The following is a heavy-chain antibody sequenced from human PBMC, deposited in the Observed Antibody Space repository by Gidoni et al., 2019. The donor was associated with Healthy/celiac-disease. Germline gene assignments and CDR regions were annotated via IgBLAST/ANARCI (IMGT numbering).Heavy chain of an antibody. Sequence: QVQLQQWGAGLLQPSATLSLTCAVYGGSFSGYYWSWIRQPPGKGLEWIGEINHSGSTNYNPSLKSRVTISVDTSKNQFSLKLSSVTAADTAVYYCARVPRGVVPAATFDYWGQGTLVTVSS. D-gene: IGHD2-2*01. V-gene: IGHV4-34*01. CDR3: ARVPRGVVPAATFDY. CDR1: GGSFSGYY. CDR2: INHSGST. J-gene: IGHJ4*02.